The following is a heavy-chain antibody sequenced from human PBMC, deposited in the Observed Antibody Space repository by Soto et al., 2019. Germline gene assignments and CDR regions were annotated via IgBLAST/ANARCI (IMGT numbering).Heavy chain of an antibody. J-gene: IGHJ6*02. CDR1: GGTFSSYA. D-gene: IGHD3-22*01. CDR2: IIPIFGTA. V-gene: IGHV1-69*13. Sequence: SAKVSCKASGGTFSSYAISCVRQAPGQGLEWMGGIIPIFGTANYAQKFQRSVTITADESTSTVYMELSRLRSEDTAVYYCGRNMIVVVTTGMDVWGQGTTVTVSS. CDR3: GRNMIVVVTTGMDV.